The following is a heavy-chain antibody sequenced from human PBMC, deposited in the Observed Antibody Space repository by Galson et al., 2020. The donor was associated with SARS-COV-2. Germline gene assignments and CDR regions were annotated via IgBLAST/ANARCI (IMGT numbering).Heavy chain of an antibody. J-gene: IGHJ4*02. CDR3: ARESGIAAPSDY. CDR2: NDPSDAYT. CDR1: GYSFTNYL. V-gene: IGHV5-10-1*01. D-gene: IGHD6-13*01. Sequence: GESLKTPCKGSGYSFTNYLISRVRQIPGKGPELVGRNDPSDAYTNYSPSFHGHVTISADKSISTAYLQWSSLKASDTAMYYCARESGIAAPSDYGGQGALVIVSS.